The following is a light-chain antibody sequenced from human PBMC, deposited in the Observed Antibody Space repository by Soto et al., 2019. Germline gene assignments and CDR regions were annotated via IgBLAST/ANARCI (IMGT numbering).Light chain of an antibody. CDR2: AAS. J-gene: IGKJ1*01. Sequence: MTQSPATLSVSPGERATLSCRASQSVSSNLAWYQQKPGKAPKLLIYAASNLQTGVPSRFSGIGSGTDFTFTISSLQPEDLATYYCQQSYSSPTFGQGTKVDIK. CDR1: QSVSSN. V-gene: IGKV1-39*01. CDR3: QQSYSSPT.